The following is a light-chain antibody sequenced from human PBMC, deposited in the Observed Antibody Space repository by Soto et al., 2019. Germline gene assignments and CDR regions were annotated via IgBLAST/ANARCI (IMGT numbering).Light chain of an antibody. CDR3: QQLSRDWYA. CDR1: QGISTY. Sequence: DSQLTQSPSFLSASVGHRVTITCRASQGISTYLAWYLQRPGKAPKLLIYGASTLQSGVPSRFSGSGSGTEFTPTISSLQPEDFGTYACQQLSRDWYAFRQATKLEIK. J-gene: IGKJ2*01. V-gene: IGKV1-9*01. CDR2: GAS.